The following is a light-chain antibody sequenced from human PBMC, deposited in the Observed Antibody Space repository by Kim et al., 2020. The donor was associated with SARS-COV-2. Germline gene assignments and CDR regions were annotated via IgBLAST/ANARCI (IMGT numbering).Light chain of an antibody. J-gene: IGLJ7*01. CDR1: SSDVGTYNF. CDR3: SSYTSSITLV. Sequence: QSALTQPASVSGSPGQSITISCTGTSSDVGTYNFVSWYQQHPGKAPKLMIYDVSNRPSGVSNRFSGSKSGITASLTISGLQAEDEADYYCSSYTSSITLVFGGGTQLTDL. CDR2: DVS. V-gene: IGLV2-14*03.